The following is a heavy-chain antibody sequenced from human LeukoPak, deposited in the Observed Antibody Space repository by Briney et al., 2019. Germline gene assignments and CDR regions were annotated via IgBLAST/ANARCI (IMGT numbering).Heavy chain of an antibody. CDR1: GGTFSSYA. J-gene: IGHJ5*02. D-gene: IGHD5-18*01. CDR2: IIPIFGTA. V-gene: IGHV1-69*05. Sequence: SVKVSCKASGGTFSSYAISWVRQAPGQGLEWMGGIIPIFGTANYAQKFQGRVTITTDESTSTAYMELSSLRSEDTAVYYCASAVGYSYGMARFDPWGQGTLVTVSS. CDR3: ASAVGYSYGMARFDP.